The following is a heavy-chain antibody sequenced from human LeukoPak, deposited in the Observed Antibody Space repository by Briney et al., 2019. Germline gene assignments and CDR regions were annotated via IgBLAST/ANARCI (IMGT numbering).Heavy chain of an antibody. Sequence: PSDSLSLARPLSAGSVTRACYYWAWLRQTPGKGPQWFGGISYSGSTYWNPTLKSRVTISVDPSKSQFSLKVRSVTAADTALYYCATHKGISLPGARALDMWGQGTMVTVPS. D-gene: IGHD2/OR15-2a*01. CDR3: ATHKGISLPGARALDM. CDR1: AGSVTRACYY. CDR2: ISYSGST. J-gene: IGHJ3*02. V-gene: IGHV4-39*01.